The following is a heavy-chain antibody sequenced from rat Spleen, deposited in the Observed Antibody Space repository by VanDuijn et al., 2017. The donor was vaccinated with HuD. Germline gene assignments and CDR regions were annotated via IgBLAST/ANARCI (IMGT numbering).Heavy chain of an antibody. D-gene: IGHD1-9*01. CDR3: TREGHTMDRATYWFAY. J-gene: IGHJ3*01. V-gene: IGHV2-19*01. CDR1: GFSLAGHH. Sequence: QVQLKESGPGLVQPSQTLSLTCTVSGFSLAGHHVHWVRQPPGKGLEWMGRIQSGGSADYNSPRKSRLSISRDTSKSQVFLKMSGLQNEDTAMYFCTREGHTMDRATYWFAYWGQGTLVTVSS. CDR2: IQSGGSA.